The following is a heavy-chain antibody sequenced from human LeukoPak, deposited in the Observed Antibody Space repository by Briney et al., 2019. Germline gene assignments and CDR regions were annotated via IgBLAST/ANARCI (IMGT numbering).Heavy chain of an antibody. CDR3: ARRTNYYDSGGESSYFDY. V-gene: IGHV3-53*01. Sequence: GGSLRLSWAASGLAVSSNYMSWVRQAPGKGPEWVSVIYSDGATYYADSVKGRFTISRDDAKNTVFLQMSSLSAEDTAVHFCARRTNYYDSGGESSYFDYWGQGTLVTVSS. CDR2: IYSDGAT. D-gene: IGHD3-22*01. J-gene: IGHJ4*02. CDR1: GLAVSSNY.